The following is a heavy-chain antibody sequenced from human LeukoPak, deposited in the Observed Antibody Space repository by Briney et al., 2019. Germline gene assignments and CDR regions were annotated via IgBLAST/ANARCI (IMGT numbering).Heavy chain of an antibody. J-gene: IGHJ4*02. CDR2: INPNSGGT. D-gene: IGHD3-10*01. CDR3: ARGVSGDGQDY. Sequence: ASVKVSCKASGYTFTGYYMHWVRQAPGQGLEWMGWINPNSGGTNYAQKFQGRVTMTRNTSISTAYMELSSLRSEDTAVYYCARGVSGDGQDYWGQGTLVTVSS. CDR1: GYTFTGYY. V-gene: IGHV1-2*02.